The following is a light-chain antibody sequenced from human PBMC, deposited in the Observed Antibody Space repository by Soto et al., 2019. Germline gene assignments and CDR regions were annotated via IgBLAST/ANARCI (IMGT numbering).Light chain of an antibody. V-gene: IGKV1-5*03. J-gene: IGKJ1*01. Sequence: DIQMTQSPFTLSASVGDRVTITCRASQSISSWLAWYQQKAGSAPKLLIYQASTLQTGVPSRFSGSGSGTEFALTISSLQPDDFATYYCQQYSGYPWTFGQGTKVEI. CDR3: QQYSGYPWT. CDR2: QAS. CDR1: QSISSW.